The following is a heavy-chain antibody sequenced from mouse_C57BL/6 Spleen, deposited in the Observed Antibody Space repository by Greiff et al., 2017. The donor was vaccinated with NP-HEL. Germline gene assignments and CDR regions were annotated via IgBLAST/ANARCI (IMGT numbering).Heavy chain of an antibody. V-gene: IGHV1-64*01. J-gene: IGHJ2*01. D-gene: IGHD1-1*01. CDR2: IHPNSGST. CDR1: GYTFTSYW. CDR3: ARGDYYGRYYFDY. Sequence: QVQLKQPGAELVKPGASVKLSCKASGYTFTSYWMHWVKQRPGQGLEWIGMIHPNSGSTNYNEKFKSKATLTVDKSSSTAYMQLSSLTSEDSAVYYCARGDYYGRYYFDYWGQGTTLTVSS.